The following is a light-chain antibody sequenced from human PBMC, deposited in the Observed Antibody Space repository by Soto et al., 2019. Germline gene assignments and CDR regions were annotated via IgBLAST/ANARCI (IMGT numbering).Light chain of an antibody. Sequence: TLSVYPGERATLSCRASQSVSSNLAWYQQKPGQAPRLLIYGASTRATGIPARFSGSGSGTEFTLTISSLQSEDFAVYYCQQYNNWPGTFGQGTKVDIK. CDR3: QQYNNWPGT. CDR2: GAS. V-gene: IGKV3-15*01. J-gene: IGKJ1*01. CDR1: QSVSSN.